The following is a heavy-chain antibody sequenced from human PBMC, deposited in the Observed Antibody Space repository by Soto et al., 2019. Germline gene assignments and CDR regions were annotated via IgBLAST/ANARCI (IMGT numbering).Heavy chain of an antibody. D-gene: IGHD2-15*01. V-gene: IGHV1-18*01. CDR3: ARCYCSVGRCFTCWHFDL. J-gene: IGHJ2*01. CDR2: ISVEKGDT. CDR1: GYTFSTFG. Sequence: QVQVVQSGAEVKDPGASVKVACKASGYTFSTFGMSWVRQAPGQGLEWMGWISVEKGDTNSAQKFQDRVTMTTDTATGTDYMELRSLTSDDTAMYYCARCYCSVGRCFTCWHFDLWGRSTLVTVSS.